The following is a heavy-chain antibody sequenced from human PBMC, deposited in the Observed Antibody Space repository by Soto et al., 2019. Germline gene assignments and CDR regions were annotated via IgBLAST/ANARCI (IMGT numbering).Heavy chain of an antibody. J-gene: IGHJ5*02. D-gene: IGHD3-3*01. V-gene: IGHV4-30-4*01. CDR2: IYYSGST. CDR3: ARSDSPVVTIFGVVTWFDP. CDR1: GGSISSGDYY. Sequence: PSETLSLTCTVSGGSISSGDYYWSWIRQPPGKGLEWIGYIYYSGSTYYNPSLKSRVTISVDTSKNQFSLKLSSVTAADTAVYYCARSDSPVVTIFGVVTWFDPWGQGTLVTVSS.